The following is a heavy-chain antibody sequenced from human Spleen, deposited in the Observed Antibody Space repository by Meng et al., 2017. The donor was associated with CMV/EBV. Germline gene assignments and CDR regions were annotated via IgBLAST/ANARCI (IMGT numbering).Heavy chain of an antibody. J-gene: IGHJ6*02. D-gene: IGHD2-2*01. CDR2: ISSSSSYI. CDR3: AKGGCSSTSCYYYYGMDV. V-gene: IGHV3-21*04. CDR1: GFTFSSYT. Sequence: GESLKISCAASGFTFSSYTMNWVRQAPGKGLEWVSSISSSSSYIYYGDSVKGRFTISRDNSKNTLYLQMNSLRAEDTAVYYCAKGGCSSTSCYYYYGMDVWGQGTTVTVSS.